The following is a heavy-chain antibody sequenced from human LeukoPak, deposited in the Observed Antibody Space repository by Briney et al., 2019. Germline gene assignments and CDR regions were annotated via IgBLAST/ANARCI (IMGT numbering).Heavy chain of an antibody. Sequence: PGGFLRLSCVGSGFTFSSYEMYWVRQAPGRGLEWVSCISSSSSLIFYSDSVRGRFTISRDNAKNLLYLHMNSLRAEDTAVYYCARGRRWLQLLADYWGQGTLVTVSS. D-gene: IGHD5-24*01. V-gene: IGHV3-48*03. J-gene: IGHJ4*02. CDR1: GFTFSSYE. CDR2: ISSSSSLI. CDR3: ARGRRWLQLLADY.